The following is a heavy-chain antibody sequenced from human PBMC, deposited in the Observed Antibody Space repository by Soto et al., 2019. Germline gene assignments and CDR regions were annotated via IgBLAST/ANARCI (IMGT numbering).Heavy chain of an antibody. CDR1: GFIFSSYV. Sequence: PGGSLRLSCAASGFIFSSYVMSWLRQAPGKGLEWVSDISGSGSSTYYADSVKGRFTISRDTSKNTLFLQMNSLRAEDTAVYYCAKTGYCSGGRCYGSNWGQGTLVTVSS. D-gene: IGHD2-15*01. V-gene: IGHV3-23*01. CDR3: AKTGYCSGGRCYGSN. CDR2: ISGSGSST. J-gene: IGHJ4*02.